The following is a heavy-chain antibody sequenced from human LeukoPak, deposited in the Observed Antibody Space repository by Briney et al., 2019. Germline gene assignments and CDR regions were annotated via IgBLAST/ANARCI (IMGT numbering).Heavy chain of an antibody. J-gene: IGHJ4*02. CDR2: INHSGST. Sequence: SETLSLTCAVYGGSFSGYYWSWIRQPPGKGLEWIGEINHSGSTNYNPSLKSRVTISVDTSKNQFSLKLSSVTAADTAVYYCARGVRGSGSYSDYWGQGTLVTVSS. D-gene: IGHD3-10*01. CDR3: ARGVRGSGSYSDY. CDR1: GGSFSGYY. V-gene: IGHV4-34*01.